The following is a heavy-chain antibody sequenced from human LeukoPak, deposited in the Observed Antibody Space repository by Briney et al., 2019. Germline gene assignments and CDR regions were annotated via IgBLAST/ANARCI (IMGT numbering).Heavy chain of an antibody. J-gene: IGHJ4*02. CDR2: IKQDGSEK. Sequence: GGSLRLSCAASGSTFSRYWMSWVRQTPEKGLEWVANIKQDGSEKNYVDSVKGRFTISRDNAKNSLYLQMNSLRAEDTAVYYCASAAGWELGYWGQGTLVTVS. D-gene: IGHD3-10*01. CDR3: ASAAGWELGY. V-gene: IGHV3-7*01. CDR1: GSTFSRYW.